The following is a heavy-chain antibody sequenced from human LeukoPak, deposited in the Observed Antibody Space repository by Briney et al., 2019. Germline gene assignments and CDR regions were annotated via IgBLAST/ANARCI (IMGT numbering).Heavy chain of an antibody. CDR1: GFTFGDHA. Sequence: PGGSLRLSCTASGFTFGDHAMSWVRQAPGKGLEWVGFIRSKAYGGTPEYAASVKGRFTISRGDSKSIAYLQMNSLKTEDTAVYYCTRKEVGATIDYWGQGTLVTVSS. V-gene: IGHV3-49*04. CDR3: TRKEVGATIDY. CDR2: IRSKAYGGTP. J-gene: IGHJ4*02. D-gene: IGHD1-26*01.